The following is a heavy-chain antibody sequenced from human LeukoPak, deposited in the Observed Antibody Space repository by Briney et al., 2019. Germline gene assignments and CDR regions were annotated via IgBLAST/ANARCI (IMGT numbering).Heavy chain of an antibody. J-gene: IGHJ6*02. CDR2: MSPNSGNT. D-gene: IGHD3-3*01. Sequence: ASVKVSCKASGYTFTSYDNNWVRQATGQGLEWMGWMSPNSGNTGYAQKFQGRVTMTRNTSISTAYMELSSLRSEDTAVYYCARSPYDFWSGYHYYYGMDVWGQGTTVTVSS. CDR1: GYTFTSYD. CDR3: ARSPYDFWSGYHYYYGMDV. V-gene: IGHV1-8*01.